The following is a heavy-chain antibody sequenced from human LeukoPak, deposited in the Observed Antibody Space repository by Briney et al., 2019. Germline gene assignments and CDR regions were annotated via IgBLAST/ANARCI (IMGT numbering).Heavy chain of an antibody. CDR1: GVSISSYY. J-gene: IGHJ5*02. CDR3: ASNPYDDSSKLPA. Sequence: AETLSLTCTVSGVSISSYYWSWIRQPPGKGLEWIGYIYYSGSTNYNPSLKSRVTISVDTSKNQFSLKLNSVTAADTAVYYCASNPYDDSSKLPAWGQGTLVTVSS. CDR2: IYYSGST. D-gene: IGHD3-22*01. V-gene: IGHV4-59*01.